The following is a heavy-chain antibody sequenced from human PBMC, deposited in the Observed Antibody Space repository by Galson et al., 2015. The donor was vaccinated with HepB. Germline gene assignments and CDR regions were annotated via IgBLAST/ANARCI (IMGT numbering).Heavy chain of an antibody. V-gene: IGHV3-30*03. CDR2: ISYDGSNK. CDR3: ARDIGAWRPATEVAPDF. D-gene: IGHD5-24*01. Sequence: SLRLSCAASGFTFSHYGMHWVRQAPGKGLEWVAAISYDGSNKHYADSVKGRFTISRDNSKSTMYVLMNSLTGEDSAVYYCARDIGAWRPATEVAPDFWGQGTLVTAS. CDR1: GFTFSHYG. J-gene: IGHJ4*02.